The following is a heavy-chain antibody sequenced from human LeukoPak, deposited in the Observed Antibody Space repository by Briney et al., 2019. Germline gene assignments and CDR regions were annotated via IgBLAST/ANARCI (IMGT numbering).Heavy chain of an antibody. CDR3: ARRPDYYYYGMDV. CDR2: ISSSGSTI. Sequence: GGSLRLSCAASGFTFSSYEMNWVRQAPGKGLEWLSYISSSGSTIYYADSVKGRFTISRDNAKNSLFLQMNSLRAEDTAVYYCARRPDYYYYGMDVWGQGTTVTVSS. V-gene: IGHV3-48*03. J-gene: IGHJ6*02. CDR1: GFTFSSYE.